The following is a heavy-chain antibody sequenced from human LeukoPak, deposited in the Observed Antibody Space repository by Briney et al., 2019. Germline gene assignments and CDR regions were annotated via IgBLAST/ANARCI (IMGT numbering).Heavy chain of an antibody. D-gene: IGHD5-24*01. CDR2: INPNSGGT. Sequence: ASVKVSCKASGYTFTGYYMHWVRQAPGQGLEWMGWINPNSGGTNYAQKFQGRVTMTRDTSISTAYMELSRLRSDDTAVYYCARTPRRAVEMATIGWFDPWGQGTLVTVSS. V-gene: IGHV1-2*02. CDR1: GYTFTGYY. J-gene: IGHJ5*02. CDR3: ARTPRRAVEMATIGWFDP.